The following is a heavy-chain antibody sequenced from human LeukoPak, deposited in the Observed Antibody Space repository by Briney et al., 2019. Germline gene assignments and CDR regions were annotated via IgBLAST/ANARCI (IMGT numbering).Heavy chain of an antibody. J-gene: IGHJ4*02. CDR2: ISAYNGNT. Sequence: ASVTVSCKASGYTFTSYGISWVRQAPGQGLEWMGWISAYNGNTNYAQKLQGRVTMTTDTSTSTACMELRSLRSDDTAVYYCARFAVAGTVDYWGQGTLVTVSS. CDR1: GYTFTSYG. D-gene: IGHD6-19*01. CDR3: ARFAVAGTVDY. V-gene: IGHV1-18*01.